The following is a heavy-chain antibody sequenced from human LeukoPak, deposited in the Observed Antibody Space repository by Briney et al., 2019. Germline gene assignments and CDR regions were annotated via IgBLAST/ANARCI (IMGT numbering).Heavy chain of an antibody. D-gene: IGHD3-22*01. CDR1: GYSISSGSY. CDR3: VRVHVNSGYYFGDAFDI. J-gene: IGHJ3*02. V-gene: IGHV4-38-2*02. CDR2: IYHSGST. Sequence: SETLSLTCTVSGYSISSGSYWGWIRPPPGKGLEWIGNIYHSGSTYYNPSLKSRVTISVDTSKNQFSLKLSSVTAADTAVHYCVRVHVNSGYYFGDAFDIWGQGTMVTVSS.